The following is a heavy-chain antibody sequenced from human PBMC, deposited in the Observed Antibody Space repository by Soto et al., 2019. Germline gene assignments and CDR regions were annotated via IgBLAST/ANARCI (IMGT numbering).Heavy chain of an antibody. CDR3: AKDSGNGIDV. V-gene: IGHV3-23*01. J-gene: IGHJ6*02. D-gene: IGHD1-26*01. CDR1: GFTFSIYA. Sequence: EVQLLESGGGLVQPGGSLRLSCAASGFTFSIYAMSWGRQAPGKGLEWVSAIRSNGGTTYYADSVKGRFTISRDNSKNTVYLQLNSLRAEDTSVYYCAKDSGNGIDVWGQGTTVTV. CDR2: IRSNGGTT.